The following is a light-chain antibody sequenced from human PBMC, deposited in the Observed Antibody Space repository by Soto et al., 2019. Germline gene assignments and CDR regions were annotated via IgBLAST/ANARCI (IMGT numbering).Light chain of an antibody. J-gene: IGLJ1*01. V-gene: IGLV2-14*01. CDR2: DVS. Sequence: QSALTQPASVSGSPGQSITISCTGTSSDVGGYNYVSWYQQHPGKAPKLMIYDVSNRPSGVSNRFSGSKSGHTASLTISGLQAEDEADYYCSSYTSSRTRVFGTGTKLTVL. CDR1: SSDVGGYNY. CDR3: SSYTSSRTRV.